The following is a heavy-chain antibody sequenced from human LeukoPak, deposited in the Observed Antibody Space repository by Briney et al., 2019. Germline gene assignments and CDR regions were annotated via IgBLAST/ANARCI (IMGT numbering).Heavy chain of an antibody. CDR2: LYYGGST. V-gene: IGHV4-39*07. CDR1: GGSVSNSGFY. J-gene: IGHJ4*02. D-gene: IGHD3-9*01. CDR3: ARDRDVLTGYSSYEY. Sequence: SETLSLTCTVSGGSVSNSGFYWGWIRQPPGKGLEWIGSLYYGGSTYYNPSLKSRVAISIDTSKNQFSLKLRSVTAADTAVYYCARDRDVLTGYSSYEYWGQGALVTVSS.